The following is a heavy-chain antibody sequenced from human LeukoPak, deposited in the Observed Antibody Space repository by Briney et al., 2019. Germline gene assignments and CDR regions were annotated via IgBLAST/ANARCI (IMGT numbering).Heavy chain of an antibody. V-gene: IGHV4-34*01. Sequence: PSETLSLTCAVYGGSFSGYYWSWIRQPPGKGLEWIGEINHSGSTNYNPSLKSRVTISVDTSKNQFSLKLSSVTAADTAVYYCARRAIPMTTVTTAWFDPWGQGTLVTVS. CDR1: GGSFSGYY. CDR2: INHSGST. D-gene: IGHD4-17*01. J-gene: IGHJ5*02. CDR3: ARRAIPMTTVTTAWFDP.